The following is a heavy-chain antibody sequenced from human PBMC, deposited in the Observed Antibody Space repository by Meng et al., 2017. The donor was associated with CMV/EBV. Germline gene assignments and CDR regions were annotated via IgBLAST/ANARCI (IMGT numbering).Heavy chain of an antibody. D-gene: IGHD3-3*01. V-gene: IGHV1-46*01. J-gene: IGHJ6*02. CDR3: ARDQSPTIFGVAVYYYGMDV. CDR2: INPSGGST. CDR1: GYTFTSYY. Sequence: ASVKVSCKASGYTFTSYYMHWVRQAPGQGLEWMGIINPSGGSTSYAQKFQGRVTMTRDTSTSTVYMELSSLRSDDTAVYYCARDQSPTIFGVAVYYYGMDVWGQGTTVTVSS.